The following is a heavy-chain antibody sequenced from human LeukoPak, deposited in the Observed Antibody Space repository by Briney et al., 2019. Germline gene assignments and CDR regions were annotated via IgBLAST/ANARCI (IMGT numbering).Heavy chain of an antibody. CDR1: GFTFSSYS. CDR2: ISSSSSTI. CDR3: ARDLDRCYDYIWGSYRSETEKTFDY. J-gene: IGHJ4*02. D-gene: IGHD3-16*02. V-gene: IGHV3-48*02. Sequence: GGSLRLSCAASGFTFSSYSMNWVRQAPGKGLEWVSYISSSSSTIYYADSVKGRFTISRDNAKNSLYLQMNSLRDEDTAVYYCARDLDRCYDYIWGSYRSETEKTFDYWGQGTLVTVSS.